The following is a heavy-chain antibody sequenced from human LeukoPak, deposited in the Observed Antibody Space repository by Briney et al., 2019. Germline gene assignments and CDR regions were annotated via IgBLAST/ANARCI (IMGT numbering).Heavy chain of an antibody. D-gene: IGHD3-10*01. CDR1: GGSISSYY. J-gene: IGHJ4*02. CDR3: ARVYGSGSYNDY. CDR2: IYYSGST. V-gene: IGHV4-59*01. Sequence: NPSETLSLTCTVSGGSISSYYWSWIRQPPGKGLEWIGYIYYSGSTDYNPSLKSRVTISVDTSKNQFSLKLSSVTAADTAVYYCARVYGSGSYNDYWGQGTLVTVSS.